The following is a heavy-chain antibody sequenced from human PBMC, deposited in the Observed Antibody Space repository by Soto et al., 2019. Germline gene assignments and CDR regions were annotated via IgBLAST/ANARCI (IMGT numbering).Heavy chain of an antibody. V-gene: IGHV1-58*02. CDR1: GFTFTSSA. Sequence: SVKVSCKASGFTFTSSAMQWVRQARGQRLEWIGWIVVGSGNTNYAQKFQERVTITRDMSTSTAYMELSSLRSEDTAVYYCAAASYYFDSSGYYYAPYIDFWGQGTLVTVSS. J-gene: IGHJ4*02. D-gene: IGHD3-22*01. CDR3: AAASYYFDSSGYYYAPYIDF. CDR2: IVVGSGNT.